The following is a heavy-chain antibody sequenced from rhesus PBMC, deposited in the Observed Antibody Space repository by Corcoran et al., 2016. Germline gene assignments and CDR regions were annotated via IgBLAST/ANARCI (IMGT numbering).Heavy chain of an antibody. V-gene: IGHV4-93*02. J-gene: IGHJ4*01. CDR1: GGSISSSNW. Sequence: QVQLQESGPGVVKPSETLSLTCAVSGGSISSSNWWSWIRQSPGKGLGWIGDIYGGRRSTSYSPSLRSRVTISTDTSKNQFSLKLSSVTAADTAVYYCARHPLGSSGWGFDYWGQGVLVTVSS. CDR3: ARHPLGSSGWGFDY. CDR2: IYGGRRST. D-gene: IGHD6-31*01.